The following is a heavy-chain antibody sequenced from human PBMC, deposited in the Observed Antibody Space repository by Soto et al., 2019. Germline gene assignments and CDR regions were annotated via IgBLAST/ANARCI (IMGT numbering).Heavy chain of an antibody. D-gene: IGHD4-17*01. V-gene: IGHV3-33*01. CDR3: ARENYCDYRRFQH. J-gene: IGHJ1*01. Sequence: QVQLVESGGGVVQPGRSLRLSCAASGFTFSSYGMHWVRQAPGKGLEWVAVIWYDGSNKYYADSVKGRFTISRDNSKNTLYLQMNSLRAEDTAVYYCARENYCDYRRFQHWGQGTLVTVSS. CDR1: GFTFSSYG. CDR2: IWYDGSNK.